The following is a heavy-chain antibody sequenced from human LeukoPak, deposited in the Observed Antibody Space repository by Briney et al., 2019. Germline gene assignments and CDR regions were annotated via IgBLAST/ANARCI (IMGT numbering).Heavy chain of an antibody. CDR2: IQRDGRKR. D-gene: IGHD2-21*01. CDR3: AGGSGFLIES. J-gene: IGHJ4*02. CDR1: GFTSTGDI. Sequence: VGSLRHSSVPPGFTSTGDIMCSVCPGPQKGQEWGVNIQRDGRKRYYADSLPSRFTISRDNAKNSLYLQVNGLRVEDTAVYFCAGGSGFLIESWGQGTLVTVSS. V-gene: IGHV3-7*04.